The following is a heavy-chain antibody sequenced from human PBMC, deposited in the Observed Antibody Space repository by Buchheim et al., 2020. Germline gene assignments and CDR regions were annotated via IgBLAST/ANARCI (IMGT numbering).Heavy chain of an antibody. Sequence: QVQLVESGGGVVQPGRSLRLSCAASGFTFSSYGMHWVRQAPGKGLEWVAVISYDGSNKYYADSVQGRFTISRDNSKKTLYLQMNSLRAEDTAVYYCAKVSGSLYYYGMDVWGQGTT. V-gene: IGHV3-30*18. CDR3: AKVSGSLYYYGMDV. CDR1: GFTFSSYG. J-gene: IGHJ6*02. D-gene: IGHD3-10*01. CDR2: ISYDGSNK.